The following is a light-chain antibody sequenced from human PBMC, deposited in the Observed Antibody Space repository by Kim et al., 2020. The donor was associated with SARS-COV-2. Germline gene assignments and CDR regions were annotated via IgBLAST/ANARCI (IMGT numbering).Light chain of an antibody. V-gene: IGLV2-14*03. CDR1: SSDVGRYNY. CDR3: NSYTGSDTWV. CDR2: DVT. J-gene: IGLJ3*02. Sequence: QSALTQPASVSESPGQSITISCTGTSSDVGRYNYVSWFQQHPGKAPELIIYDVTNRFSGVFDRFSGSKSGNTASLTISGLLAEDEADYYCNSYTGSDTWVFGGGTQLTVL.